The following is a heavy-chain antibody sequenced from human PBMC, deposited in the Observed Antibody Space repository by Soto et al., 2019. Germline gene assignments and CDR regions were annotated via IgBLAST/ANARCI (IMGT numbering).Heavy chain of an antibody. Sequence: GGSLRLSCAASGFTFSNAWMSWVRQAPGKGLEWVGRIKSKTDGGTTDYAAPVKGRFTISRDDSKNTLYLQMNSLKTEDTAVYYCTTEIAVVVVAAIDPRFDYWGQGTLVTVSS. V-gene: IGHV3-15*01. CDR1: GFTFSNAW. CDR2: IKSKTDGGTT. CDR3: TTEIAVVVVAAIDPRFDY. J-gene: IGHJ4*02. D-gene: IGHD2-15*01.